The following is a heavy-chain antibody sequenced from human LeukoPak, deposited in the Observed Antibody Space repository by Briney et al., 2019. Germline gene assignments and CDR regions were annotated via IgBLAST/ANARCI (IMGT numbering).Heavy chain of an antibody. V-gene: IGHV3-23*01. CDR2: IGVSGRIT. J-gene: IGHJ4*02. CDR3: AKATTMTRADY. Sequence: PGGSLRLSCAASGFTFSNYVMSWVRQAPGKGLEWVSVIGVSGRITYDADSVKGRFTTSRDNSKSTLFLQMNNLRAEDTAMYYCAKATTMTRADYWGQGTLVTVSS. CDR1: GFTFSNYV. D-gene: IGHD1-14*01.